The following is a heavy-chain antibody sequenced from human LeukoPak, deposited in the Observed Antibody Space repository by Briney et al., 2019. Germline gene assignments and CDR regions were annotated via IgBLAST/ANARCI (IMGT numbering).Heavy chain of an antibody. CDR1: GGTFSSYA. J-gene: IGHJ4*02. D-gene: IGHD2/OR15-2a*01. Sequence: SVKVSCKASGGTFSSYAISWVRQAPGQGLEWMGRIIPILGIANYAQKFQGRVTITADKSTSTAYMELSSLRSEDTAVYYCASLSQFSSFDYWGQGTLVTVSS. V-gene: IGHV1-69*04. CDR3: ASLSQFSSFDY. CDR2: IIPILGIA.